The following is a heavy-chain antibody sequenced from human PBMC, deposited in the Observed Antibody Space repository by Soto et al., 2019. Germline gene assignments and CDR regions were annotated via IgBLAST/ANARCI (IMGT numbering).Heavy chain of an antibody. Sequence: SDTLSLTCTVSGGSFSGYFWTWIRQPPGKGLEWLAEINHSGITNYNPSVESRVSMSVDTSKNQFSLRLYPVTAADTAVYYCVRGPYNYNSRYFDYWGQGTLVTVSS. D-gene: IGHD1-1*01. CDR1: GGSFSGYF. CDR2: INHSGIT. J-gene: IGHJ4*02. V-gene: IGHV4-34*01. CDR3: VRGPYNYNSRYFDY.